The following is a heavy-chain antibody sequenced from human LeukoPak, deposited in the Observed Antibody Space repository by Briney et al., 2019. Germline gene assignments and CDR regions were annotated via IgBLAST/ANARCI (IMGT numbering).Heavy chain of an antibody. CDR1: GFTFSDFA. Sequence: PGGSLRLSCAASGFTFSDFAMSWVRLAPGKGLEWVSSIEKNAGGAYYADSVKGRFTVSRDNSKNTLYLQMSSLRVEDTALDYCAKQEGALIENWCFDHWGLGTLVTVSS. V-gene: IGHV3-23*01. CDR3: AKQEGALIENWCFDH. J-gene: IGHJ4*02. CDR2: IEKNAGGA. D-gene: IGHD1-26*01.